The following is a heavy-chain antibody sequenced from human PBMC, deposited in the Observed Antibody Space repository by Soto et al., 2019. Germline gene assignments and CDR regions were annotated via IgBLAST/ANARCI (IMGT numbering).Heavy chain of an antibody. CDR1: GYTFTGYY. CDR3: GFSARSYRNEDAFDI. Sequence: ASVKVSCKASGYTFTGYYMHWVRQPPGQGLEWMGWINPNSGNTDYAQKFQGRVTMTRNTSISTAYMELSSLRSEDTAVYYCGFSARSYRNEDAFDIWGQGTMVTVSS. D-gene: IGHD3-16*02. CDR2: INPNSGNT. J-gene: IGHJ3*02. V-gene: IGHV1-2*02.